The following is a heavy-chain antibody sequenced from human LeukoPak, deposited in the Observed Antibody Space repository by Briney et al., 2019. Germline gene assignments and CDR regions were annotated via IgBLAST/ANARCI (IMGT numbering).Heavy chain of an antibody. V-gene: IGHV1-69*13. CDR1: GYTFTGYY. CDR2: IIPIFGTA. CDR3: ARGKVHSSGWYFPDY. J-gene: IGHJ4*02. D-gene: IGHD6-19*01. Sequence: ASVKVSCKASGYTFTGYYMHWVRQAPGQGLEWMGGIIPIFGTANYAQKFQGRVTITADESTSTAYMELSSLRSEDTAVYYCARGKVHSSGWYFPDYWGQGTLVTVSS.